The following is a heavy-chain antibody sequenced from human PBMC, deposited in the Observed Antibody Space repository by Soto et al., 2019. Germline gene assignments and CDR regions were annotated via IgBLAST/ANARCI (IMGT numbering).Heavy chain of an antibody. CDR2: MNPNSGNT. J-gene: IGHJ6*03. CDR3: ARGVRAQQQLVLILAFYYYMDV. D-gene: IGHD6-13*01. CDR1: GYTFTSYD. V-gene: IGHV1-8*01. Sequence: GASVKVSCKASGYTFTSYDINWVRQATRQGLEWMGWMNPNSGNTGYAQKFQGRVTMTRNTSIGTAYMELSSLRSEDTAVYYCARGVRAQQQLVLILAFYYYMDVWGKGTTVTVSS.